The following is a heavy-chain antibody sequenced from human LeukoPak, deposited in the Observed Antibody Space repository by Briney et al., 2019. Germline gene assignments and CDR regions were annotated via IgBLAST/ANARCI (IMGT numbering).Heavy chain of an antibody. Sequence: GGSLRLSCAASGFTFSSYAMTWVRQAPGKGLEWVSGISGSGGSTNYADSVKGRFTISRDNSKDMLYLQMNSLRAEDTAVYYCAKDPNGSGPDFDYWGQGTLVTVSS. CDR3: AKDPNGSGPDFDY. CDR2: ISGSGGST. V-gene: IGHV3-23*01. D-gene: IGHD3-10*01. CDR1: GFTFSSYA. J-gene: IGHJ4*02.